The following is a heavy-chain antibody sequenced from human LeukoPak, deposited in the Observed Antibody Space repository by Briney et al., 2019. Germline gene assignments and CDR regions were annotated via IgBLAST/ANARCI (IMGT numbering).Heavy chain of an antibody. CDR3: ASGKGITGSEEDY. CDR2: IYTSGST. J-gene: IGHJ4*02. CDR1: GGSISSGSYY. D-gene: IGHD1-20*01. V-gene: IGHV4-61*02. Sequence: SETLSLTCTVSGGSISSGSYYWSWIRQPAGKGLEWIGRIYTSGSTNYNPSLKSRVTISVDTSKNQFSLKLSSVTAADTAVYYCASGKGITGSEEDYWGQGTLVTVSS.